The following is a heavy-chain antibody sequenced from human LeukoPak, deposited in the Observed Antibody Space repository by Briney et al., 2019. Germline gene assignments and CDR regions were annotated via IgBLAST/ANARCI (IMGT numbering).Heavy chain of an antibody. V-gene: IGHV3-30-3*01. J-gene: IGHJ6*02. Sequence: GGSLRLSCVASEFTFSSHVIHWVRQAPGQGLEWVAMISDDGSRKYHADSVKGRFIISRDNSKNTLFLQMNSLRVDDTAVYYCARDYYGSGSHATGMDVWGQGTTVTVSS. D-gene: IGHD3-10*01. CDR1: EFTFSSHV. CDR2: ISDDGSRK. CDR3: ARDYYGSGSHATGMDV.